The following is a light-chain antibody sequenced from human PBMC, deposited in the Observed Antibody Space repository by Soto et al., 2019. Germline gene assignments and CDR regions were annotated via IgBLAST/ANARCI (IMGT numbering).Light chain of an antibody. CDR1: SSDVGGYNY. CDR2: EVS. V-gene: IGLV2-14*01. J-gene: IGLJ1*01. CDR3: SSYTSSSTLV. Sequence: QSALTQPASVSGSPGQSITISCTGTSSDVGGYNYVSWYQQHPGKAPKLMIYEVSNRPSGVSNRFSGSKSGNTASLTISGLQAEDEADYYCSSYTSSSTLVFATGTQLTVL.